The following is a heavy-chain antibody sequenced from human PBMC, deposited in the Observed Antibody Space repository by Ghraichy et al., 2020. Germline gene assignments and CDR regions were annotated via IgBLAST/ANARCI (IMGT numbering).Heavy chain of an antibody. Sequence: ESLNISCTVSGYSISSGYYWGWIRQPPGKGLEYIGQIFRTGSTSYYPSLEGRVTMSVDSSKNQFSLHLTSVTAADTGIYYCVSDTAVVGQPLDYWGPGTLVTVSS. V-gene: IGHV4-38-2*02. D-gene: IGHD6-19*01. J-gene: IGHJ4*02. CDR1: GYSISSGYY. CDR2: IFRTGST. CDR3: VSDTAVVGQPLDY.